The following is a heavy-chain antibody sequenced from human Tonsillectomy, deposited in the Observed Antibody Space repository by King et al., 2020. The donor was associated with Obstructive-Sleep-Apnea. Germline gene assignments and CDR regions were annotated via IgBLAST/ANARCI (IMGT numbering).Heavy chain of an antibody. V-gene: IGHV3-11*01. CDR2: ITSSGSSI. CDR1: GFTFSDYY. CDR3: ASYYGDRRNPTSYTYYGMDV. D-gene: IGHD4-17*01. Sequence: VQLVESGGGLVKPGGSLRLSCAASGFTFSDYYMSWIRQAPGKGLEWVSYITSSGSSIEYADSVRGRFTISRDNAKNSLYLQMNSLRAEDTAVYYCASYYGDRRNPTSYTYYGMDVWGQGTTVTVSS. J-gene: IGHJ6*02.